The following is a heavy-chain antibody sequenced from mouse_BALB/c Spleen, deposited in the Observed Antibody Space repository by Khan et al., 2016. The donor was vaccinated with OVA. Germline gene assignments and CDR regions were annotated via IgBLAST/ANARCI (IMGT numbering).Heavy chain of an antibody. Sequence: QVQLKESGPGLVAPSQSLSITCTVSGFSLPRYNIHWVRQPPGKGLEWLGMIWGGGSTDYNAVLKSRLSISKDNSKSQVFLKMNSLQTDDTAIYYSAITYYRYDGYYAMDYWGQGTSVTVSS. CDR1: GFSLPRYN. D-gene: IGHD2-14*01. CDR2: IWGGGST. J-gene: IGHJ4*01. CDR3: AITYYRYDGYYAMDY. V-gene: IGHV2-6-4*01.